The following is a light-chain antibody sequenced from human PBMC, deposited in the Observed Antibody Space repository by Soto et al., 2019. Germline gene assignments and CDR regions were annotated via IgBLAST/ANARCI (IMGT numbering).Light chain of an antibody. CDR1: QSLLHSNGNNY. CDR3: MQALETPT. J-gene: IGKJ5*01. CDR2: LGV. V-gene: IGKV2-28*01. Sequence: DIVLTQSPLSLPVTPGEPASISCRSSQSLLHSNGNNYLAWYLQKTGQSPILLIYLGVNRATGXPXXVSGSGSGTDFTLKIDRVEAEDLGVYYCMQALETPTFGQGTRLE.